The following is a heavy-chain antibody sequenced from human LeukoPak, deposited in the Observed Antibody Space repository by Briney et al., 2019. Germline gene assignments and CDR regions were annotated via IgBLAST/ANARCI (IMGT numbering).Heavy chain of an antibody. V-gene: IGHV3-30-3*01. CDR3: ARGGDGYNWSFDY. D-gene: IGHD5-24*01. CDR2: ISYDGSNK. J-gene: IGHJ4*02. Sequence: GGSLRLSCAASGFTFSSYAMHWVRQAPGKGLEWVAVISYDGSNKYYADSVKGRSTISRDNSKNTLYLQMNSLRAEDTAVYYCARGGDGYNWSFDYWGQGTLVTVSS. CDR1: GFTFSSYA.